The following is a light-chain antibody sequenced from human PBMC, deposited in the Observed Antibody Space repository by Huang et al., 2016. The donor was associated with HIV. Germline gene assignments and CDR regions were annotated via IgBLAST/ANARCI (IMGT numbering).Light chain of an antibody. J-gene: IGKJ1*01. CDR1: QSVSSD. Sequence: EIVMTQSPATLSVSPGERATLSCRASQSVSSDLAWYQQKPGQPPRLRIFGASTRATGVPARFSGSGSGTEFTLTISSLQSEGFAVYYCQQYNNWPPTFGQGTKVEIK. CDR3: QQYNNWPPT. CDR2: GAS. V-gene: IGKV3-15*01.